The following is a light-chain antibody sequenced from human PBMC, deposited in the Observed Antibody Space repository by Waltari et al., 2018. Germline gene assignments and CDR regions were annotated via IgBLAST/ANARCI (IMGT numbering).Light chain of an antibody. V-gene: IGKV2-24*01. CDR3: LQATQFPLT. CDR2: KIS. CDR1: QSLVHSDGNTY. Sequence: DIVMTQTPLSSPVTLGQPASISCRPSQSLVHSDGNTYVSWYQQRPGQPPRRRIYKISNRFAGVPGRFSGSGAGTEFTLKISSVEAEDVGVYFCLQATQFPLTFGGGTKLEIK. J-gene: IGKJ4*01.